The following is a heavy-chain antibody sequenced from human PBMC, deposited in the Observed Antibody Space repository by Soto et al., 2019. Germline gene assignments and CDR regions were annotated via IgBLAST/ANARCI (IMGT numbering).Heavy chain of an antibody. D-gene: IGHD6-19*01. Sequence: VQLVESGGGLVQPGGSLRLSCAASGFTFSSFIMNWVRQAPGKGLEWVSSISSSSSYIYYADSVKGRFTISRDNAKNSLYLQMNSLRAEDTAVYYCAREVAVAFFDYWGQGTLVTVSS. J-gene: IGHJ4*02. V-gene: IGHV3-21*01. CDR3: AREVAVAFFDY. CDR2: ISSSSSYI. CDR1: GFTFSSFI.